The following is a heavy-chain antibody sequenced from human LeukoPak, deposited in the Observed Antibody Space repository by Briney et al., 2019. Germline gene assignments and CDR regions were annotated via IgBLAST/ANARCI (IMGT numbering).Heavy chain of an antibody. CDR1: GYTFTSYG. D-gene: IGHD6-13*01. CDR2: ISAYNGNT. Sequence: ASVKVSCKXSGYTFTSYGISWVRQAPVQGLEWMGWISAYNGNTNYAQKVQGRVTMTTDTSTSTAYMELRSLRSDDTAVYYCARDFFDRSSWVDYWGQGTLVTVSS. CDR3: ARDFFDRSSWVDY. V-gene: IGHV1-18*01. J-gene: IGHJ4*02.